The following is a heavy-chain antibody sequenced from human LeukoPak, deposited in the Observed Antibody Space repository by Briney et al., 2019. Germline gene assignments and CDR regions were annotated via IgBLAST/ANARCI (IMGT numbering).Heavy chain of an antibody. J-gene: IGHJ4*02. Sequence: PSETLSLTCTVSGGSISSGGYYWSWIRQHPGKGLEWIGYIYYSGSTYYNPSLKSRVTISVDTSKNQFSLKLSSVTAADTAVYYCARKVTYDILTGYYIDYWGQGTLVTVSS. D-gene: IGHD3-9*01. CDR2: IYYSGST. CDR1: GGSISSGGYY. V-gene: IGHV4-31*03. CDR3: ARKVTYDILTGYYIDY.